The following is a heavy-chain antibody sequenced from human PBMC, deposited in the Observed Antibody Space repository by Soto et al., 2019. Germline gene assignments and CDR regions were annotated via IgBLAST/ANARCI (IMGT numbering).Heavy chain of an antibody. V-gene: IGHV4-39*01. CDR3: GRNGSPIAVLAFDI. J-gene: IGHJ3*02. D-gene: IGHD6-19*01. CDR2: IYYSGST. Sequence: SETLSLTCTVSRGSISSSDYYWGWIRQPPGKGLEWIGSIYYSGSTYYNPSLKSRVTISVETSKNQFSLKLPAVAAGDTAVHSCGRNGSPIAVLAFDIWGHGTRVTVS. CDR1: RGSISSSDYY.